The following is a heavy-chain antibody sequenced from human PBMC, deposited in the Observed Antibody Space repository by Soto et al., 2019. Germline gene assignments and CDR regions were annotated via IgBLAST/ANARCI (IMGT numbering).Heavy chain of an antibody. D-gene: IGHD3-22*01. CDR3: ARGPTDYYDNSANYFLDY. CDR1: GYTFITYG. V-gene: IGHV1-18*01. CDR2: ISNYNGNT. Sequence: QVQLVQSGAEVKKPGASVKVSCKASGYTFITYGVSWVRQAPGQGLDCLGGISNYNGNTRYAERRQGRVTMTTDTTTNTAYMELRNLRSDDTAVYYCARGPTDYYDNSANYFLDYWGQGTLVTVSS. J-gene: IGHJ4*02.